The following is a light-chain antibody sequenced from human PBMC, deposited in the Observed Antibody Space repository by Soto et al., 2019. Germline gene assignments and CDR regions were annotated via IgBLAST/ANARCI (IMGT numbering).Light chain of an antibody. Sequence: QSVLTQPPSASGTPGQRVTISYSGSTSNIGSNSVNWYQQLPGTAPKLLLYSSDRRPSGVPDRFSGSKSGTSASLAINGLQPEDEADYFCAAWDDSLNGWVFGGGTQLTVL. CDR3: AAWDDSLNGWV. CDR2: SSD. J-gene: IGLJ3*02. V-gene: IGLV1-44*01. CDR1: TSNIGSNS.